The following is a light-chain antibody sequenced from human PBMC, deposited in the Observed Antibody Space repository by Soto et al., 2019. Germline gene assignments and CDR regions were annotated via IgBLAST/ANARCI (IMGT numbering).Light chain of an antibody. CDR1: QSVSSY. CDR3: QQRSNWPPYT. Sequence: EIVLTQSPATLSLSPGERATLSCRASQSVSSYLAWYQQKPGQAPRLLIYDASNRATGIPARFSGSGSGTDFTLTISSIEREDFVVYYCQQRSNWPPYTFGQGTKLEIK. V-gene: IGKV3-11*01. CDR2: DAS. J-gene: IGKJ2*01.